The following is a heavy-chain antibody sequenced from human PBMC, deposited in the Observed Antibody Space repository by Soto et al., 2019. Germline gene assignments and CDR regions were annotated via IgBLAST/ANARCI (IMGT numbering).Heavy chain of an antibody. V-gene: IGHV1-18*01. CDR3: ARGGYCSSTSCQRGYYYGMDV. J-gene: IGHJ6*02. D-gene: IGHD2-2*01. CDR2: ISAYNGNT. CDR1: GYTFTSYG. Sequence: GASVKVSCKASGYTFTSYGISWVRQAPGQGLEWMGWISAYNGNTNYAQKLQGRVTMTTDTSTSTAYMELRSLRSDDTAVYYCARGGYCSSTSCQRGYYYGMDVWGQGTTVTVSS.